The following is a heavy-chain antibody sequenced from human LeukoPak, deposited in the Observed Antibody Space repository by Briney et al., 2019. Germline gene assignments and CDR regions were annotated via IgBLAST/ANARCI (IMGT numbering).Heavy chain of an antibody. CDR3: TKGESTYAYLFDY. V-gene: IGHV3-23*01. CDR2: ISGLGGTT. CDR1: GFIFSSHA. Sequence: GGSLRLSCAASGFIFSSHAMSWVRQAPGKGLEWVSGISGLGGTTDYADSVKGRFTISRDNSKSTLYLQMNSLRDEDTAVYYCTKGESTYAYLFDYWGQGTLVTVSS. J-gene: IGHJ4*02. D-gene: IGHD3-16*01.